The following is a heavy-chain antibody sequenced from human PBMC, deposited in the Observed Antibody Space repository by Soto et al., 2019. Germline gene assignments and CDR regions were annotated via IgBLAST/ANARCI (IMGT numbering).Heavy chain of an antibody. CDR3: ARDLVGYCTNGVCYCLDY. D-gene: IGHD2-8*01. CDR2: IWYDGSNK. CDR1: GFTFSSYG. V-gene: IGHV3-33*01. J-gene: IGHJ4*02. Sequence: LRLSCAASGFTFSSYGMHWVRQAPGKGLEWVAVIWYDGSNKYYADSVKGRFTISRDNSKNTLYLQMNSLRAEDTAVYYCARDLVGYCTNGVCYCLDYWGQGTLVTVSS.